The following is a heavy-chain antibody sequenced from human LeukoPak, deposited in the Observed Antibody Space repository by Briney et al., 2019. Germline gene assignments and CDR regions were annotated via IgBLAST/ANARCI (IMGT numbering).Heavy chain of an antibody. Sequence: SETLSLNCAVSGGSINSIYWWSCVRQPPRKGLEWIGEIQHSGNINYNLSLKSRVTISVDKSKNQFSLTVTSVTAADTAIYYCARNYESGYSIGPWGQGTLVTVSS. V-gene: IGHV4-4*02. CDR3: ARNYESGYSIGP. CDR2: IQHSGNI. D-gene: IGHD3-3*01. CDR1: GGSINSIYW. J-gene: IGHJ5*02.